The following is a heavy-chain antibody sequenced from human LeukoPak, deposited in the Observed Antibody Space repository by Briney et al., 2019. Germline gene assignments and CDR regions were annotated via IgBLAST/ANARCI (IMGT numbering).Heavy chain of an antibody. J-gene: IGHJ4*02. V-gene: IGHV1-46*01. Sequence: ASVKVSCKASGYTFTSYYMHWVRQAPGQGLEWMGIINPSGGSTSYAQKFQGRVTMTRDTSTSTVYMELGSLRSEDTAVYYCARGTMVRGVISKPYLDYWGQGTLVTVSS. CDR3: ARGTMVRGVISKPYLDY. CDR2: INPSGGST. CDR1: GYTFTSYY. D-gene: IGHD3-10*01.